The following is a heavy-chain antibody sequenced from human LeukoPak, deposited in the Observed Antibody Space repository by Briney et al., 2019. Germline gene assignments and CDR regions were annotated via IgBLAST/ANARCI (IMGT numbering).Heavy chain of an antibody. CDR1: GFTFNNAW. D-gene: IGHD2-2*02. Sequence: GGSLRLSCAASGFTFNNAWMTWVRQAPGKGLEWVGHIKSKTDGGTAEYAAPVKGRFTISRDDSKNTLYLQMNSLRAEDTAVYYCASTRIVVVPAAISYDYWGQGTLVTVSS. CDR2: IKSKTDGGTA. J-gene: IGHJ4*02. V-gene: IGHV3-15*01. CDR3: ASTRIVVVPAAISYDY.